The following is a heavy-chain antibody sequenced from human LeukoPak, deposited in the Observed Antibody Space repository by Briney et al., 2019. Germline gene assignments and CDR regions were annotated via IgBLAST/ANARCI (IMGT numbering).Heavy chain of an antibody. CDR1: GGSFSGYY. D-gene: IGHD3-22*01. J-gene: IGHJ4*02. V-gene: IGHV4-34*01. Sequence: PSETLSLTCAVYGGSFSGYYWSWIRQPPGKGLEWIGEINHSGSTNYNPSLKSRVTISVDTSKNQFSLKLSSVTAADTAVYYCARRGPARFGYYGYWGQGTLVTVSS. CDR2: INHSGST. CDR3: ARRGPARFGYYGY.